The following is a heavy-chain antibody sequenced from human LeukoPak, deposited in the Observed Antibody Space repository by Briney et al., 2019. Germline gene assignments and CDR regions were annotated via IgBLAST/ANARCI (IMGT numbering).Heavy chain of an antibody. CDR2: ISSSSSYI. Sequence: ESLRLSCAASGFTFSSYSMNWVRQAPGKGLEWVSSISSSSSYIYYADSVKGRFTISRDNAKNSLYLQMNSLRAEDTAVYYCARARYSYAAGAFDIWGQGTMVTVSS. CDR1: GFTFSSYS. CDR3: ARARYSYAAGAFDI. D-gene: IGHD5-18*01. J-gene: IGHJ3*02. V-gene: IGHV3-21*01.